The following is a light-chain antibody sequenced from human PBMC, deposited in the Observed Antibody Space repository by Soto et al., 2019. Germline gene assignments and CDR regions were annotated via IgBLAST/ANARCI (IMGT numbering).Light chain of an antibody. J-gene: IGKJ4*01. Sequence: DIQMTQSPSTLSASEGDTVTIACRASQNISPWLAWYQQKPGKAPKLLIYAASNLQSGVPSRFSGSGSGTDFTLTISSLQPEDFATYFCLSGHSRPFGGGTKVDI. CDR1: QNISPW. V-gene: IGKV1-12*02. CDR2: AAS. CDR3: LSGHSRP.